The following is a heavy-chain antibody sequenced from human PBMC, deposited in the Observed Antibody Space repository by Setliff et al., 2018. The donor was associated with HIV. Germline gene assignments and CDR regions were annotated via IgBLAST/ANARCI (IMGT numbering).Heavy chain of an antibody. Sequence: GASVKVSCMASGCTFSRYAISWVRQAPGQGLAWIGGLGIEEGTTIFAQNFEARVTLTEDTLTDTAYMELNSLTSGDTAVYYCATFGYGDHGLNFEKWGQGTLVTVSS. V-gene: IGHV1-24*01. CDR3: ATFGYGDHGLNFEK. CDR1: GCTFSRYA. CDR2: LGIEEGTT. D-gene: IGHD2-21*02. J-gene: IGHJ4*02.